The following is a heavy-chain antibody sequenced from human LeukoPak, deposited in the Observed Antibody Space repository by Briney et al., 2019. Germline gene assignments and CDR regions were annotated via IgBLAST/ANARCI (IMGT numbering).Heavy chain of an antibody. V-gene: IGHV3-43*01. J-gene: IGHJ4*02. Sequence: PGGSLRLSCVPSGFNFDDYSIHWVRQAPGKGLEWVGLIRWDVGRTHYGDSVKGRFTISRDKSRNSLYLQMSSVTTEDAALYYCAKEKLDTLWCTFDYWGQGTLVTVSS. CDR2: IRWDVGRT. CDR3: AKEKLDTLWCTFDY. D-gene: IGHD4/OR15-4a*01. CDR1: GFNFDDYS.